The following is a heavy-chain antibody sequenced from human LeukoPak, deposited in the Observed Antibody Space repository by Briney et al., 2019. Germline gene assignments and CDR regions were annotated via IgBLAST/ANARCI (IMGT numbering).Heavy chain of an antibody. D-gene: IGHD3-3*01. J-gene: IGHJ6*02. V-gene: IGHV3-33*01. CDR3: ARATNEWSYYYYYGMDV. CDR1: GFTFSSYG. CDR2: IWYDGSNK. Sequence: GGSLRLSCAASGFTFSSYGMHWVRQAPGKGLEWVAVIWYDGSNKYYADSVKGRFTISRDNSKNTLYLQMNSLRAEDTAVYYCARATNEWSYYYYYGMDVWGQGTTVTVSS.